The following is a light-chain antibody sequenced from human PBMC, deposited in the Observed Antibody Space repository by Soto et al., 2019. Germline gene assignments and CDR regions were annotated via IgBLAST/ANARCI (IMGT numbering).Light chain of an antibody. CDR1: QSVSSIY. V-gene: IGKV3-20*01. Sequence: DIVLTQSPGTLSLSPGERATLSCRASQSVSSIYLAWYQQKPGQAPRLVIYGASNRATGVPDRFSGSGSGTVFSLTISRLEPEDFAVYYCQQYGGSWTFGQGTKVEIK. J-gene: IGKJ1*01. CDR3: QQYGGSWT. CDR2: GAS.